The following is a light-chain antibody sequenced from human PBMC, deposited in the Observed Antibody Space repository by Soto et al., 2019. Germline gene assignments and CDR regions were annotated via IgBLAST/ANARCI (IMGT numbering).Light chain of an antibody. V-gene: IGKV3-20*01. CDR2: GAS. Sequence: EIVLTQSPGTLSLSPGERATLSCRASQSVSSSYLAWYQQKPGQAPRLLIYGASSRATGIPDRFSGSGSGTDLTTTITSLETDDLSPYYCQQYGSSPPLINFAQGPRLEIK. CDR1: QSVSSSY. CDR3: QQYGSSPPLIN. J-gene: IGKJ5*01.